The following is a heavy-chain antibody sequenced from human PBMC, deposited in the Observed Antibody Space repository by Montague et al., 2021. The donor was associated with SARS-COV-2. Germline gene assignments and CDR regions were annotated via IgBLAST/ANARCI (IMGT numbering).Heavy chain of an antibody. CDR3: ARTRSTRGDSTYYNYDMDV. CDR1: NGSFGSYY. V-gene: IGHV4-34*01. J-gene: IGHJ6*02. D-gene: IGHD2-21*02. Sequence: SETLSLTCAVYNGSFGSYYWTWIRQPPGKGLEWIGEISHDGGARFHPSLNSRLNIFLGSSGVSLSLTSVTAAGTAVYYCARTRSTRGDSTYYNYDMDVWGQGTTVTVSS. CDR2: ISHDGGA.